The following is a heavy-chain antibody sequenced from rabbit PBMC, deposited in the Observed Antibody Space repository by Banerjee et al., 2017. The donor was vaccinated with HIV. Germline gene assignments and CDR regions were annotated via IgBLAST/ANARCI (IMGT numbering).Heavy chain of an antibody. J-gene: IGHJ4*01. Sequence: QEQLVESGGGLVQPGGSLKLSCKASGFDFSSYGVSWVRQAPGKGLEWIGYIDPVFTSTYASWVNGRFTISKTSSTTVTLQMTSLTAADTATYFCARDLAGVIGWNFNLWGPGTLVTVS. V-gene: IGHV1S39*01. CDR3: ARDLAGVIGWNFNL. CDR1: GFDFSSYG. D-gene: IGHD4-1*01. CDR2: IDPVFTST.